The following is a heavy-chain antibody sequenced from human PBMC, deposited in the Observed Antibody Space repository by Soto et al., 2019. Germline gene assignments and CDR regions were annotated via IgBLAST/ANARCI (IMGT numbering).Heavy chain of an antibody. Sequence: QVHLVQSGAEVKKPGASVKVSCQGSGYAFTTYGITWVRQAPGQGLEGMGWISDHNGNTNYAQKLQGRVTVTRDTSTSTGYMELRSLRYDDTAVYYCARGRYGDYWGQGALVTVSS. CDR1: GYAFTTYG. CDR2: ISDHNGNT. D-gene: IGHD1-1*01. V-gene: IGHV1-18*01. J-gene: IGHJ4*02. CDR3: ARGRYGDY.